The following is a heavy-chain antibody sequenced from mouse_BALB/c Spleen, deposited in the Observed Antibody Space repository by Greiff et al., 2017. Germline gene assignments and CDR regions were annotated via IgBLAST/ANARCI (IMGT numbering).Heavy chain of an antibody. CDR2: ISYDGSN. CDR3: ARGGLRRDYAMDY. Sequence: VQLKESGPGLVKPSQSLSLTCSVTGYSITSGYYWNWIRQFPGNKLEWMGYISYDGSNNYNPSLKNRISITRDTSKNQFFLKLNSVTTEDTATYYCARGGLRRDYAMDYWGQGTSVTVSS. D-gene: IGHD2-4*01. CDR1: GYSITSGYY. J-gene: IGHJ4*01. V-gene: IGHV3-6*02.